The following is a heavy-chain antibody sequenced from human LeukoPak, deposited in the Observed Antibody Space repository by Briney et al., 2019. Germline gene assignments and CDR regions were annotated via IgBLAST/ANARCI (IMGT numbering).Heavy chain of an antibody. CDR1: GFTFSSYA. Sequence: HPGGSLRLSCAASGFTFSSYAMHWVRQAPGKGLEWVAVISYDGSNKYYADSVKGRFTISRDNSKNTLYLQMNSLRAEDTAVYYCARDNTYFSGSRYYDRFDYWGQGTLVTVSS. V-gene: IGHV3-30-3*01. J-gene: IGHJ4*02. CDR3: ARDNTYFSGSRYYDRFDY. CDR2: ISYDGSNK. D-gene: IGHD2-15*01.